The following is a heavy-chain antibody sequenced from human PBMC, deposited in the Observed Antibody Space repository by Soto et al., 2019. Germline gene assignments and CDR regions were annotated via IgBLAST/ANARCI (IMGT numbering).Heavy chain of an antibody. Sequence: PSETLSLTCTVSGGSVSSGSYYWSWIRRPPGKGLEWIGYIYYSGSTNYNPSLKSRVTISVDTSKNQFSLKLSSVTAADTAVYYCARDINCGGDCYDADGMDVWGQGTTVTVSS. CDR3: ARDINCGGDCYDADGMDV. V-gene: IGHV4-61*01. D-gene: IGHD2-21*02. CDR2: IYYSGST. J-gene: IGHJ6*02. CDR1: GGSVSSGSYY.